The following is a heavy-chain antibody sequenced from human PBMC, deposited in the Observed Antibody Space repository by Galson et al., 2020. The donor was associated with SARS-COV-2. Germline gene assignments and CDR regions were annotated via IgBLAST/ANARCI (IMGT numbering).Heavy chain of an antibody. J-gene: IGHJ5*02. D-gene: IGHD2-2*01. CDR1: GFTFSGSA. CDR3: TIGYCSSTTCYPRFDP. CDR2: VKSKTNSYAT. Sequence: GGSLRLSCAASGFTFSGSAIHWVHQASGKGLEWVGRVKSKTNSYATAYAASVKGRFTISRDDSRNTAYLQMNSLKTEDTALYYCTIGYCSSTTCYPRFDPWGQGTLVTVSS. V-gene: IGHV3-73*01.